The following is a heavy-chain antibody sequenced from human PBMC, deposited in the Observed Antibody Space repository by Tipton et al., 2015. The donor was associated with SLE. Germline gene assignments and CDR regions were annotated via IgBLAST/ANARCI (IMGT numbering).Heavy chain of an antibody. Sequence: TLSLTCTVSGGSISSGGYYWSWIRQHPGKGLEWIGYIYYSGSTYYNPSLKSRVTISVDTSKNQFSLKLSSVTAADTAVYYCARDRLGIGWFDPWGQGTLVTVSS. V-gene: IGHV4-31*03. CDR3: ARDRLGIGWFDP. CDR2: IYYSGST. D-gene: IGHD7-27*01. J-gene: IGHJ5*02. CDR1: GGSISSGGYY.